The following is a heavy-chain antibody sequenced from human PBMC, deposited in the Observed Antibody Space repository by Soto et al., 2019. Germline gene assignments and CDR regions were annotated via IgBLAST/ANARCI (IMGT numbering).Heavy chain of an antibody. CDR2: IYYSGST. Sequence: SETLSLTCTVSGGSNSSYYWSWIRQPPGKGLEWIGYIYYSGSTNYNPSLKSRVTISVDTSKNQFSLKLSSVTAADTAVYYCARDHPYYDSSGYTNWFDPWGQGTLVTVSS. D-gene: IGHD3-22*01. CDR1: GGSNSSYY. CDR3: ARDHPYYDSSGYTNWFDP. J-gene: IGHJ5*02. V-gene: IGHV4-59*01.